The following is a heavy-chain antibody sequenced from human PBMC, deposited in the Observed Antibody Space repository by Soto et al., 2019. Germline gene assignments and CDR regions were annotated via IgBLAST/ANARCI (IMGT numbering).Heavy chain of an antibody. J-gene: IGHJ4*02. D-gene: IGHD6-13*01. V-gene: IGHV1-58*02. CDR3: AEDDIAGLI. CDR1: GLTFTSSA. Sequence: GASVKVSCKASGLTFTSSAMQWVRQARGQRLEWIGWIVVGSGKTDYAQKFQERVTFTRDMSTSTVYMELSSLRSEDTAVYYCAEDDIAGLIWGKGTLVIVSS. CDR2: IVVGSGKT.